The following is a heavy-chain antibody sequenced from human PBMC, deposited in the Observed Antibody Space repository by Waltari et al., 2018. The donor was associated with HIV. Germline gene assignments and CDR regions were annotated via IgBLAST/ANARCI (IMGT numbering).Heavy chain of an antibody. D-gene: IGHD1-26*01. J-gene: IGHJ5*02. CDR2: SSGSGGTT. Sequence: EVHLLESGGTLVQPGGSLTLSCAASGFTFNTYFLYWFRQAPGKGLEWVSASSGSGGTTYYADSVKGRFTILRDNSRNTMYLQMNSLRAEDTAIYYCGKDGGSFSGWIDPWGQGTLVTVSS. V-gene: IGHV3-23*01. CDR1: GFTFNTYF. CDR3: GKDGGSFSGWIDP.